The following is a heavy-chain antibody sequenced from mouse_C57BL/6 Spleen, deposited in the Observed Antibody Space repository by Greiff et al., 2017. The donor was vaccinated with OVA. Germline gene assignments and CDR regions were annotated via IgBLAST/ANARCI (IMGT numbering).Heavy chain of an antibody. CDR3: ARRGYDYDEGVMDY. J-gene: IGHJ4*01. V-gene: IGHV5-15*01. Sequence: EVKLVESGGGLVQPGGSLKLSCAASGFTFSDYGMAWVRQAPRKGPEWVAFISNLAYSIYSADTVTGRFTISRENAKNTLYLEMSSLRSEDTAMYYCARRGYDYDEGVMDYWGQGTSVTVSS. CDR2: ISNLAYSI. CDR1: GFTFSDYG. D-gene: IGHD2-4*01.